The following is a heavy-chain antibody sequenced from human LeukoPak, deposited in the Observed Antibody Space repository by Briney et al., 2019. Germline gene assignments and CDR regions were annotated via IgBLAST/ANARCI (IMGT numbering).Heavy chain of an antibody. J-gene: IGHJ4*02. CDR1: GGSVSRGSYY. D-gene: IGHD3-22*01. V-gene: IGHV4-61*01. CDR2: IHHSGTT. CDR3: AKEDYDSSGYLDY. Sequence: PSETLSLTCTVSGGSVSRGSYYWSWTRQPPGKGLEWIGYIHHSGTTNYSPSLKSRVTISVGMSKNQFFLNLTSVTAADTAVYYCAKEDYDSSGYLDYWGQGTLVTVSS.